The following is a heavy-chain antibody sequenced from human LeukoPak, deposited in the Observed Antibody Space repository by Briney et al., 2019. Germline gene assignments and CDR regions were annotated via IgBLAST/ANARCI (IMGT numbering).Heavy chain of an antibody. D-gene: IGHD2-21*02. V-gene: IGHV3-30-3*01. CDR2: ISYDGSNK. J-gene: IGHJ3*02. CDR1: GFTSSSYA. CDR3: ARDGGDDAFDI. Sequence: GGPLSLSCEASGFTSSSYAMNWVRQAQGKGLEWVAVISYDGSNKYYADSVKGRFTISRDNSKNTLYLQMNSLRAEDTAVYYCARDGGDDAFDIWGQGTMVTVSS.